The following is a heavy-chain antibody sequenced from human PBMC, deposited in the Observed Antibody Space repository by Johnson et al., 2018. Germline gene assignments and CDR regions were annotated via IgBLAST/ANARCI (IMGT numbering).Heavy chain of an antibody. CDR1: GSIFSGYV. V-gene: IGHV3-30*14. J-gene: IGHJ3*02. CDR3: AREGYSMGLAGIFDM. D-gene: IGHD1-26*01. CDR2: KSHDGISK. Sequence: QVQLVESGGGVVQXGRSXRLXCAASGSIFSGYVMHWVRHAPGKGLEWVALKSHDGISKQYGDSVKDRFTISRDDSKNTLYLEMNSRRVEDKAVYYCAREGYSMGLAGIFDMWCQGTMVTVAS.